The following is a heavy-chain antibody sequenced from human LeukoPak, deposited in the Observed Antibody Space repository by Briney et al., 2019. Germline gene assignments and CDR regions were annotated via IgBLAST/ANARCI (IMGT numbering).Heavy chain of an antibody. D-gene: IGHD6-13*01. CDR2: IDPSGSYT. V-gene: IGHV5-10-1*01. J-gene: IGHJ3*02. CDR3: ARALGAAGFPDAFDI. Sequence: GESLKISCKGSGYSFTSYWISWVRQVPGKGLEWMGRIDPSGSYTNYSPSFQGHVTISADKSISTAYLQWSSLRASDTAMYYCARALGAAGFPDAFDIWGQGTMVTVSS. CDR1: GYSFTSYW.